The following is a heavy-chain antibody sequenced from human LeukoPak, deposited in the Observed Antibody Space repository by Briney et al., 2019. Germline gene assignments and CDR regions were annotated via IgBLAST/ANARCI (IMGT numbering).Heavy chain of an antibody. CDR3: ARGATRRSFGEDYYYYMDV. Sequence: PSETLSLTCTVSGGSISSYYWSWIRQPPGKGLEWIGYIYTSGSTNYNPSLKSRVTISVDTSKNQFSLRLSSVTAADTAVYFCARGATRRSFGEDYYYYMDVWGKGTTVTVSS. D-gene: IGHD3-10*01. V-gene: IGHV4-4*09. CDR1: GGSISSYY. J-gene: IGHJ6*03. CDR2: IYTSGST.